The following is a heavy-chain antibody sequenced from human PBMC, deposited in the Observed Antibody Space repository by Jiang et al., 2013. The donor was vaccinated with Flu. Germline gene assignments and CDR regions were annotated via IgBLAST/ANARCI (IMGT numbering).Heavy chain of an antibody. J-gene: IGHJ4*02. CDR3: AKGYGSGRFPTPFDF. CDR1: GFSFSTHA. D-gene: IGHD3-10*01. CDR2: ISSSGGAT. Sequence: VQLLESGGGVAQPGRSLRLSCAASGFSFSTHAMNWVRQAPGKGLEWVSSISSSGGATYYADSVKGRFTISRDNSDNTLYLQMNSLRADDTAVYSCAKGYGSGRFPTPFDFWGQGALVTVSS. V-gene: IGHV3-23*01.